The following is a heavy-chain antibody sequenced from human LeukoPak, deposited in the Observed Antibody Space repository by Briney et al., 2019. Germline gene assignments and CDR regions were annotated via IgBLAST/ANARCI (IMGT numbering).Heavy chain of an antibody. V-gene: IGHV4-38-2*02. J-gene: IGHJ6*03. Sequence: PSETLSLTCTVSGYSISSGYYWGWIRQPPGKGLEWIGSIYHSGNTYHNPSLKSRVTISVDTSKNQFSLKLSSVTAADTAVYYCARVRCSGGSCPYYYYYYMDVWGKGTTVTVSS. CDR1: GYSISSGYY. D-gene: IGHD2-15*01. CDR2: IYHSGNT. CDR3: ARVRCSGGSCPYYYYYYMDV.